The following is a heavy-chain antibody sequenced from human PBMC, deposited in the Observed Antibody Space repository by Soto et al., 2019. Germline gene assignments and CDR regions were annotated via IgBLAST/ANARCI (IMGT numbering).Heavy chain of an antibody. CDR2: INPNSGGT. Sequence: ASVKVSCKASGYTFTGYYMHWVRQAPGQGLEWMGWINPNSGGTNYAQKFQGWVTMTRDTSISTAYMELSRLSSDDTAVYYCARARPQTGDPDDAFDIWGQGPMVTVSS. D-gene: IGHD7-27*01. J-gene: IGHJ3*02. CDR1: GYTFTGYY. CDR3: ARARPQTGDPDDAFDI. V-gene: IGHV1-2*04.